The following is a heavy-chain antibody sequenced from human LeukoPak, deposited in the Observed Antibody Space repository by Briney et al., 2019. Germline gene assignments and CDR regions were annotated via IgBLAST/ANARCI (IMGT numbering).Heavy chain of an antibody. V-gene: IGHV3-74*01. CDR1: GFTFSSYW. J-gene: IGHJ4*02. CDR3: AREHTSGTYYIDY. D-gene: IGHD1-26*01. CDR2: INSDGSST. Sequence: GGSLRLSCAASGFTFSSYWMHWVRQAPGKGLVWVSRINSDGSSTSYADSVKGRFTISRDNGKNSLYLQMNSLRAEDTAVYYCAREHTSGTYYIDYWGQGTLVTVSS.